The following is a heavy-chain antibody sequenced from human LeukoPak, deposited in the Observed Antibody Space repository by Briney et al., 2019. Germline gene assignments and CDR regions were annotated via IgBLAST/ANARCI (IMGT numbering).Heavy chain of an antibody. CDR3: AREIATIVKQYYY. D-gene: IGHD5-24*01. V-gene: IGHV1-18*01. J-gene: IGHJ4*02. CDR2: ISPYNGNT. CDR1: VCTFTRYV. Sequence: ASVKVSCKVCVCTFTRYVSSWVGPAPGQGLEWMGWISPYNGNTNYAQKLQGRVIMTIDTSTTTAYMVRGMMGSADTAVYYCAREIATIVKQYYYWGQGTLVTVSS.